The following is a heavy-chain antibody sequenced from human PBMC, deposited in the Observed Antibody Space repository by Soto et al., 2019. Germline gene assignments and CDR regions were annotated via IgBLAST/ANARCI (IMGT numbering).Heavy chain of an antibody. J-gene: IGHJ6*02. Sequence: SETLSLTCSFSGGSISSYYWSLIRQPPGKGLEWIGYIYYSGSTNYNPSLKSRVTISVDTSKNQFSLKLSSVTAADTAVYYCASTRAGYYDILTGSVYYYYGMDVWGQGTTVTVSS. CDR3: ASTRAGYYDILTGSVYYYYGMDV. V-gene: IGHV4-59*01. D-gene: IGHD3-9*01. CDR2: IYYSGST. CDR1: GGSISSYY.